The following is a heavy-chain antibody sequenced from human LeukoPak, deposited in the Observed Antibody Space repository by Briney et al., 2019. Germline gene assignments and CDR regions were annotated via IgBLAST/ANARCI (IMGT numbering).Heavy chain of an antibody. CDR2: IYYSGST. Sequence: SETLSLTCTVSGGSVSSGSYYWSWIRQPPGKGLEWIGYIYYSGSTNYNPSLKSRVTISVDTSKNQFSLKLSSVTAADTVVYYCAREAGYSSGWYYWGQGTLVTVSS. V-gene: IGHV4-61*01. CDR3: AREAGYSSGWYY. CDR1: GGSVSSGSYY. J-gene: IGHJ4*02. D-gene: IGHD6-19*01.